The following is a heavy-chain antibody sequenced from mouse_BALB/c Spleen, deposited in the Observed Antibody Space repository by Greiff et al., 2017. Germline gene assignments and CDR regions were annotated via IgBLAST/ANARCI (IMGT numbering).Heavy chain of an antibody. V-gene: IGHV1S126*01. J-gene: IGHJ3*01. D-gene: IGHD2-1*01. CDR1: GYSFTSYW. Sequence: VQGVESGPQLVRPGASVKISCKASGYSFTSYWMHWVKQRPGQGLEWIGMIDPSDSETRLNQKFKDKATLTVDKSSSTAYMQLSSPTSEDSAVYYCARDGNYGFAYWGQGTLVTVSA. CDR3: ARDGNYGFAY. CDR2: IDPSDSET.